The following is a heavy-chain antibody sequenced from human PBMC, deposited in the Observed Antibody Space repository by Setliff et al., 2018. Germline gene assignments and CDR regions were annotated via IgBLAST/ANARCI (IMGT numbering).Heavy chain of an antibody. CDR2: IYYSGST. J-gene: IGHJ4*02. Sequence: PSETLSLTCTVSGGSISNYYWTWIRQPPGKGLEWIGYIYYSGSTNYNPSPNNRVTISVDTSKNQFSLKLTSVTAADTAVYYCARAGGFKGYYGSETIYHFDYWGQGTLVTVSS. V-gene: IGHV4-59*01. CDR3: ARAGGFKGYYGSETIYHFDY. D-gene: IGHD3-10*01. CDR1: GGSISNYY.